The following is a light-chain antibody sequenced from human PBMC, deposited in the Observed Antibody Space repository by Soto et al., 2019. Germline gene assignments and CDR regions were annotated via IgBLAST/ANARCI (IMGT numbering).Light chain of an antibody. V-gene: IGLV1-47*01. J-gene: IGLJ2*01. CDR1: SSNIGSSY. CDR3: AAWDDSLSVV. Sequence: QSVLTQPPSASGSPGQRVTISCSGSSSNIGSSYVYWYQQLPGTAPELLIYRNNQRRSGVPVRFSGSKSGTSASLAISGLRSEDEAHYYCAAWDDSLSVVFGGGTKLTVL. CDR2: RNN.